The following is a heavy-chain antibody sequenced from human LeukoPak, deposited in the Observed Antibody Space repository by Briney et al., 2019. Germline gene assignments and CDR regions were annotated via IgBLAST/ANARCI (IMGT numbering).Heavy chain of an antibody. J-gene: IGHJ6*03. V-gene: IGHV3-21*01. CDR2: ISSSSSYI. Sequence: PGGSLRLSCAASGFTFSSYSINWVRQAPGKGLEWVSSISSSSSYIYYADSVKGRFTISRDNAKNSLYLQMNSLRAEDTAVYYCTRDGRGYSGYDSVYYYYMDVWGKGTTVTVSS. CDR3: TRDGRGYSGYDSVYYYYMDV. D-gene: IGHD5-12*01. CDR1: GFTFSSYS.